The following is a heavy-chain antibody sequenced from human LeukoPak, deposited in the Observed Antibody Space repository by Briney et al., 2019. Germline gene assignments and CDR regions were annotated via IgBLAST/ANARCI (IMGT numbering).Heavy chain of an antibody. CDR2: IYPGDSDT. Sequence: GESLKISCKTSGYSFTSYYIGWVRQLPGKGLEWMGHIYPGDSDTRYSPSFQGQVTISADKSLSTAFLQWTSLKASDTAMYYCATRGYCGGDCIHDHWGQGTLVTVSS. V-gene: IGHV5-51*01. J-gene: IGHJ4*02. CDR3: ATRGYCGGDCIHDH. CDR1: GYSFTSYY. D-gene: IGHD2-21*02.